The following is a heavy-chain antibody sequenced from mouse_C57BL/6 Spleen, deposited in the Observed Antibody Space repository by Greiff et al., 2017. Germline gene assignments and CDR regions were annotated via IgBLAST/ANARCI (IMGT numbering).Heavy chain of an antibody. Sequence: EVHLVESGGGLVKPGGSLKLSCAASGFTFSSYAMSWVRQTPEKRLEWVATISDGGSYTYYPDNVKGRFTISRDNAKNNLYLQMSHLKSEDTAMYYCARDGDYGSSYDYFDYWGQGTTLTVSS. CDR2: ISDGGSYT. J-gene: IGHJ2*01. V-gene: IGHV5-4*01. CDR3: ARDGDYGSSYDYFDY. CDR1: GFTFSSYA. D-gene: IGHD1-1*01.